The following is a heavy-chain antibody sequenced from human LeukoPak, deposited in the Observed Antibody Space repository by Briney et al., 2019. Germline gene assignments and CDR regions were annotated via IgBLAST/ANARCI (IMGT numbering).Heavy chain of an antibody. CDR3: VRALSGSEDF. J-gene: IGHJ4*02. V-gene: IGHV3-74*01. D-gene: IGHD1-20*01. Sequence: GGSLRLSCAASGFTFCRSWMHWVRQAPGKGLVWVSRINDDGSMTSYVDSVKGRFTISRDNAKNTLYLQMNSLRVEDTAVYYCVRALSGSEDFWGQGTQVTVSS. CDR2: INDDGSMT. CDR1: GFTFCRSW.